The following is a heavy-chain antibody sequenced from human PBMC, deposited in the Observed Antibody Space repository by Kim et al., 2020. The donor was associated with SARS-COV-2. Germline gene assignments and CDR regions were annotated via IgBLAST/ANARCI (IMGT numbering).Heavy chain of an antibody. D-gene: IGHD1-1*01. CDR3: ARWGTVSNGWFDP. CDR2: IYPGDSDT. V-gene: IGHV5-51*01. J-gene: IGHJ5*02. Sequence: GESLKISCKGSGYSFISHWIGWVRQMPGKGLEWMGIIYPGDSDTRYSPSFQGQVTISADKSINTAYLQWSSLRASDTAMYYCARWGTVSNGWFDPWGQGTLVTVSS. CDR1: GYSFISHW.